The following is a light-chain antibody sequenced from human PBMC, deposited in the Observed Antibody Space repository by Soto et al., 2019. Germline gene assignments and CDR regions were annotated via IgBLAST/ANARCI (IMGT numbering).Light chain of an antibody. V-gene: IGLV2-14*01. Sequence: QSALTQPASVSGSPGQSITISCTGTSSDVGGYNYVSWYQQHPGKAPKLMIYDVSNRPSGVSNRFSGSKSGNTASLTISGFQAEDEAYYYCSSYTSSSIPYVFGTGTKVTVL. J-gene: IGLJ1*01. CDR3: SSYTSSSIPYV. CDR1: SSDVGGYNY. CDR2: DVS.